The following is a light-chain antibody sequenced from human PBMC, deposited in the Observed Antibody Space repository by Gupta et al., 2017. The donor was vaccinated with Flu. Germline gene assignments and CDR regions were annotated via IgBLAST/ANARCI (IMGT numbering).Light chain of an antibody. CDR1: QSVASSY. V-gene: IGKV3-20*01. CDR2: GAS. J-gene: IGKJ2*01. Sequence: TLSLSPGERATRSCRASQSVASSYLAWYQQKPGQAPRLLIYGASSRATGIPDRFSGSGSGTDFTLTISRLEREDFAVYYCQQYGGSPPYTFGQGTKLEI. CDR3: QQYGGSPPYT.